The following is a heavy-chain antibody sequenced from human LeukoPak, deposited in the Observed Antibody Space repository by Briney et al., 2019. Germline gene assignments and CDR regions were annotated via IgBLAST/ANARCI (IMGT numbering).Heavy chain of an antibody. Sequence: SETLSLTCTVSGGSISSSSYYWGWIRQPPGKGLEWIGEIDHSGSTNYNPSLKSRVTISVDTSKNQLSLKLSSVTAADTAVYYCARGDGSSSCNWFDPWGQGTLVTVSS. CDR2: IDHSGST. CDR1: GGSISSSSYY. CDR3: ARGDGSSSCNWFDP. D-gene: IGHD6-13*01. J-gene: IGHJ5*02. V-gene: IGHV4-39*07.